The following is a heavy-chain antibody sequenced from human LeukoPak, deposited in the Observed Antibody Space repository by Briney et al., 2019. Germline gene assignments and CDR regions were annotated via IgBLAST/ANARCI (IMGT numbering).Heavy chain of an antibody. D-gene: IGHD3-16*02. CDR2: ISDTGRRT. Sequence: GGSLRLSCAAFGFTFNDYAMSWVRQAAGKGLEWVSGISDTGRRTFYADSVKGRFTISRDDSKKTVYLQMNTLRAEDTAIYFCARHDSFIPYWGQGTLVTVSS. CDR1: GFTFNDYA. CDR3: ARHDSFIPY. V-gene: IGHV3-23*01. J-gene: IGHJ4*02.